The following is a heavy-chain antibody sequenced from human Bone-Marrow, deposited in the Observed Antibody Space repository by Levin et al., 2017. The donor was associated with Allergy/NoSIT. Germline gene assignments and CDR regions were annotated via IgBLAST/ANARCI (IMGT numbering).Heavy chain of an antibody. CDR1: GYAFSDYY. D-gene: IGHD3-10*01. CDR3: ARAGDFGANYFDY. V-gene: IGHV1-46*01. CDR2: INPAGGST. Sequence: ASVKVSCKTSGYAFSDYYIHWVRQAPGQRLEWMGIINPAGGSTSYSEKFQGRLTMTRDTSTDTVYMEVSSLTSDDTALYYCARAGDFGANYFDYWGQGTLVSVSS. J-gene: IGHJ4*02.